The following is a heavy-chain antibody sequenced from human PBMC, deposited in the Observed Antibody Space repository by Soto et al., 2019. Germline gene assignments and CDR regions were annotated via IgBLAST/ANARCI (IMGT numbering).Heavy chain of an antibody. CDR1: GFTFSSSG. CDR2: ITDSGGST. J-gene: IGHJ4*02. V-gene: IGHV3-23*01. Sequence: EVQLLESGGGLVQPGGSLRLSYAASGFTFSSSGMSWVRQAPGKGLEWVSGITDSGGSTYYVDSVKGRFTISRDNSKNTLSLEMNSLRAEDTAVYYCAKESGWLHYYWGQGTLVTVSS. D-gene: IGHD5-12*01. CDR3: AKESGWLHYY.